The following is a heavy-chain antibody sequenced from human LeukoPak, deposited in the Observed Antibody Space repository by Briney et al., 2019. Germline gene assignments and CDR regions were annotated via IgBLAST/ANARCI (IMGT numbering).Heavy chain of an antibody. CDR2: ISDSAGST. Sequence: TGGSLRLSCAASRFTFSSYAMSWVRQAPGKGLEWVSAISDSAGSTYYADSVKGRFTISRDNSKNTLYLQMNSLRAEDTAVYYCARRGFTSGWDHWGQGNLVTVSS. V-gene: IGHV3-23*01. J-gene: IGHJ4*02. CDR1: RFTFSSYA. CDR3: ARRGFTSGWDH. D-gene: IGHD6-19*01.